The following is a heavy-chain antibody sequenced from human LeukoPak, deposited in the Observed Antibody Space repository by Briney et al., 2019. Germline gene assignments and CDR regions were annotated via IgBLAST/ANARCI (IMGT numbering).Heavy chain of an antibody. V-gene: IGHV1-2*02. CDR2: INPNSGGT. Sequence: ASVKVSCKASGYTFTGYYMHWVRQASGQGLEWMGWINPNSGGTNYAQKFQGRVTMSRDTSISTAYMELSRLRSDDTAVYYCAAGDTNLYSKAPEDVWGQGTTVTVSS. CDR3: AAGDTNLYSKAPEDV. CDR1: GYTFTGYY. D-gene: IGHD2-21*01. J-gene: IGHJ6*02.